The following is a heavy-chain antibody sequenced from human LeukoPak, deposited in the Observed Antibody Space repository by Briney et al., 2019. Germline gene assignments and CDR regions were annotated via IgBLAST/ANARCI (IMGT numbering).Heavy chain of an antibody. CDR1: GYTFTSYD. Sequence: GASVKVSCKASGYTFTSYDINWVRQATGQGLEWMGWISTYNGKTNYAQKFRGRVTMTTDTSTTTVYMELRSLRSDDTAVYYCARDYYEDSGHWFDVFDIWGQGTLVTVSS. CDR2: ISTYNGKT. V-gene: IGHV1-18*01. CDR3: ARDYYEDSGHWFDVFDI. D-gene: IGHD3-22*01. J-gene: IGHJ3*02.